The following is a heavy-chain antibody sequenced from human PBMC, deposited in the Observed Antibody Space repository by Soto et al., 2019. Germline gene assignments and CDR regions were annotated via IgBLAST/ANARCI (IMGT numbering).Heavy chain of an antibody. J-gene: IGHJ5*02. D-gene: IGHD1-1*01. V-gene: IGHV3-9*01. CDR1: GFTFDDYA. Sequence: EVQLVESGGGLVQPGRSLRLSCAASGFTFDDYAMHWVRQAPGKGLEWISGISWASGTLGSADSVKGRFVISRDDAKISLYLQMNSLRGEDTALYYCGQGRYPTMASPLDQCGQGTLVTVSS. CDR3: GQGRYPTMASPLDQ. CDR2: ISWASGTL.